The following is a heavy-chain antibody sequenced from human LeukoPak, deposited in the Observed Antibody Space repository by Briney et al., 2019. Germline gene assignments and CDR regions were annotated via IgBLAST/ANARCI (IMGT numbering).Heavy chain of an antibody. D-gene: IGHD3-10*01. CDR2: ISSSSSYI. Sequence: SGGSLRLSCAASGFTFSSYSMNWVRQAPGKGLEWVSSISSSSSYIYYADSVKGRFTISRDNAKNSLYLQMNSLRAEDTAVYYCARDYITMVRGVLRFDYWGQGTLVTVSS. V-gene: IGHV3-21*01. CDR1: GFTFSSYS. J-gene: IGHJ4*02. CDR3: ARDYITMVRGVLRFDY.